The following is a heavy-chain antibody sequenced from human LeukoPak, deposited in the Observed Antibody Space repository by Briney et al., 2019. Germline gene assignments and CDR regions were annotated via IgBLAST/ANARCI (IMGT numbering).Heavy chain of an antibody. CDR1: GFTFSDYY. J-gene: IGHJ3*02. CDR3: ARRGRAAHAFDI. CDR2: ISSSGSTI. Sequence: GGSLRLSCAASGFTFSDYYMSWIRQAPGKGLEWVSYISSSGSTIYYADSVKGRFTISRDNSKNTVYLLMNSLRAEDTAVYYCARRGRAAHAFDIWGQGTMVTVSS. V-gene: IGHV3-11*04. D-gene: IGHD6-6*01.